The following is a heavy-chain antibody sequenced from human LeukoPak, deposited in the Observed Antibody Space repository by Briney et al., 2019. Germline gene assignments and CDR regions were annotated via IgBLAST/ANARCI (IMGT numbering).Heavy chain of an antibody. CDR1: GFTVSSNH. J-gene: IGHJ4*02. CDR2: IYGGGNT. CDR3: ATTSGSYYKLAY. Sequence: PGGSLRLSCSASGFTVSSNHITWVRQAPGKGLEWVSVIYGGGNTYYADSVKGRFTISRDNSKNTLYLQMNSLRAEDTAVYYCATTSGSYYKLAYWGQGTLVTVSS. D-gene: IGHD3-10*01. V-gene: IGHV3-53*01.